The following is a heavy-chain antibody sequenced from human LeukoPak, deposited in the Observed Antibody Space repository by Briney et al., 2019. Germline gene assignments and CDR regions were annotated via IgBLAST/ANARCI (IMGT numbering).Heavy chain of an antibody. V-gene: IGHV3-23*01. D-gene: IGHD2-2*01. J-gene: IGHJ6*04. Sequence: GGSLRLSCAASGFTFSSYAMSWVRQAPGKGLEWASTTSGGSTYYADAMKVRFTISRDNSKSTLYLRMNSLRAQDTAVYYCAKGDCSSTTCSGFYGMDVWGRGTTVTVSS. CDR2: TSGGST. CDR1: GFTFSSYA. CDR3: AKGDCSSTTCSGFYGMDV.